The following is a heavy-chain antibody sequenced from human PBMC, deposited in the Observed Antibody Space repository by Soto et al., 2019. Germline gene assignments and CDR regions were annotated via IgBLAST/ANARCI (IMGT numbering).Heavy chain of an antibody. CDR2: IYYSGST. CDR3: ARRPREVAGCWSGYHDY. Sequence: TSETLSLTCTVSGGSISSGDYYWSWIRQPPGKGLEWIGYIYYSGSTYYNPSLKSRVTISVDTSKNQFSLKLSSVTAADTAVYYCARRPREVAGCWSGYHDYWVQGTLVTDSS. V-gene: IGHV4-30-4*01. D-gene: IGHD3-3*01. J-gene: IGHJ4*02. CDR1: GGSISSGDYY.